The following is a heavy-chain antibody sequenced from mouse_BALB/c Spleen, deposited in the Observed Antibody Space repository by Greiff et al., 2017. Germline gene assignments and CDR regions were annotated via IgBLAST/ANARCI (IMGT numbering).Heavy chain of an antibody. Sequence: DVMLVESGGGLVKPGGSLKLSCAASGFAFSSYDMSWVRQTPEKRLEWVAYISSGGGSTYYPDTVKGRFTISRDNAKNTLYLQMSSLKSEDTAMYYCARRGYYGSSHQAWFAYWGQGTLVTVSA. CDR1: GFAFSSYD. CDR2: ISSGGGST. J-gene: IGHJ3*01. D-gene: IGHD1-1*01. V-gene: IGHV5-12-1*01. CDR3: ARRGYYGSSHQAWFAY.